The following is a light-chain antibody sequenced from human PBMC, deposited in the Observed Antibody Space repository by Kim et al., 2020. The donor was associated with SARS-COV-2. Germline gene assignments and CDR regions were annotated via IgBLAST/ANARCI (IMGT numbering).Light chain of an antibody. CDR1: QSVSSD. J-gene: IGKJ2*02. CDR2: DAS. CDR3: QQRSNWRGT. Sequence: SLSPGERATLSCRASQSVSSDLAWYQQKPGQAPRLLIYDASNRATGIPARFSGSGSGTDFTLTISSLEPEDFAVYYCQQRSNWRGTFGQGTKLEI. V-gene: IGKV3-11*01.